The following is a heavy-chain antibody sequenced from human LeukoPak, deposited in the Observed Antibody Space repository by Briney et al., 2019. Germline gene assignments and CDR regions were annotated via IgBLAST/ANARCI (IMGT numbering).Heavy chain of an antibody. CDR1: GYSFTVYY. V-gene: IGHV1-2*06. Sequence: ASVKVSCKASGYSFTVYYIHWVRQAPGQGLEWMGRINPNTGVTDYAQKFQDRVTMTRDTSISTAYMELSRLRSHDTAVYYCARSPHILTGENFDYWGQGTLVTVSS. CDR3: ARSPHILTGENFDY. D-gene: IGHD3-9*01. CDR2: INPNTGVT. J-gene: IGHJ4*02.